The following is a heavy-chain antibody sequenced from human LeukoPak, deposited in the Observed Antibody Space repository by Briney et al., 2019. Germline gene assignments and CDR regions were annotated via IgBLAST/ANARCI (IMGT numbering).Heavy chain of an antibody. V-gene: IGHV1-18*01. D-gene: IGHD3-10*01. CDR1: GHTFTNYG. CDR3: AREWLGDTTLDY. Sequence: ASVKVSCKASGHTFTNYGITGVRQAPGQGLEWMGWISAYNGNTNYAQKFQGRVTMTTDTSTSTAYMELRSLRSDDTAVYYCAREWLGDTTLDYWGQGTLVTVSS. CDR2: ISAYNGNT. J-gene: IGHJ4*02.